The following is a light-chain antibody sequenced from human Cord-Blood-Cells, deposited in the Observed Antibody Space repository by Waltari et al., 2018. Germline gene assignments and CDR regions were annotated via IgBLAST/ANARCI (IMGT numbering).Light chain of an antibody. CDR3: SSYTSSSAPVV. J-gene: IGLJ2*01. V-gene: IGLV2-14*01. CDR1: SSDVGGYNY. CDR2: DVR. Sequence: QSALTQPASVSGSPGQPITISCTGTSSDVGGYNYVSWYQQHPGKAPKLMIYDVRNRASGLCNRFSGSKSGNTASLASSGLQAEDEADYYCSSYTSSSAPVVFGGGTKLTVL.